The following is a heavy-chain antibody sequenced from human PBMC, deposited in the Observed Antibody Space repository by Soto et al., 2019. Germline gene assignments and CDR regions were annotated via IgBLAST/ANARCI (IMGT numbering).Heavy chain of an antibody. Sequence: PSVKVSCKASGGTFSSYAISWVRQAPGQGLEWMGGIIPIFGTANYAQKFQGRVTITADESTSTAYMELSSLRSEDTAVYYCARGDHPRAYRDYYDSSGYHDAFDIWGQGTMVTVSS. D-gene: IGHD3-22*01. CDR2: IIPIFGTA. CDR1: GGTFSSYA. V-gene: IGHV1-69*13. J-gene: IGHJ3*02. CDR3: ARGDHPRAYRDYYDSSGYHDAFDI.